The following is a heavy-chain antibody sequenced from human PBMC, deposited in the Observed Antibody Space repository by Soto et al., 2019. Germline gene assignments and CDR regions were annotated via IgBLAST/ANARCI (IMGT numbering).Heavy chain of an antibody. CDR1: GFSLSTSGVG. D-gene: IGHD6-6*01. V-gene: IGHV2-5*01. CDR3: ARGLATLPVFAFDI. Sequence: QGTLKESGPTLVKPTQTLTLTCSFSGFSLSTSGVGVGWIRQSPGKALEWLALIYWSGDEHYWPCRKSSLSIIKDTSKNHVVLIMTDMDPVDTAKYYCARGLATLPVFAFDIWGQGTMFTVSS. J-gene: IGHJ3*02. CDR2: IYWSGDE.